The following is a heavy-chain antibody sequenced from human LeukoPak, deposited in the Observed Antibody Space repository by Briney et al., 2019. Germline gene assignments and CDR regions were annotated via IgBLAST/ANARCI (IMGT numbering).Heavy chain of an antibody. J-gene: IGHJ4*02. CDR2: IYSGGST. CDR3: ARGPYGSGSHYDY. V-gene: IGHV3-53*01. CDR1: GFTVSSNY. D-gene: IGHD3-10*01. Sequence: GGSLRLSCAASGFTVSSNYMSWVRQAPGKGLEWVPVIYSGGSTYYADSVKGRFTISRDNSKNTLYLQMNSLRAEDTAVYYCARGPYGSGSHYDYWGQGTLVTVSS.